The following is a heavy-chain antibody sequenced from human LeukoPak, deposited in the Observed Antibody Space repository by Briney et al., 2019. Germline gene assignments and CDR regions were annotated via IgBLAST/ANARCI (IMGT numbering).Heavy chain of an antibody. Sequence: GGSLRLSCTSSGFPFSSRWMTWVRQVPGRGPEWVANVNRDGSETYYLDSVKGRFTISKDNAKNSLYLQMNSLRAEDTALYHCARNNGMDVWGQGTTVMSP. CDR2: VNRDGSET. J-gene: IGHJ6*02. CDR1: GFPFSSRW. V-gene: IGHV3-7*03. CDR3: ARNNGMDV.